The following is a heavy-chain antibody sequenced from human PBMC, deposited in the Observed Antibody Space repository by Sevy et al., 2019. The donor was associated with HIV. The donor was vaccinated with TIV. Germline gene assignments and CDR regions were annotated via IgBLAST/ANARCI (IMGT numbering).Heavy chain of an antibody. CDR1: GFTFSSYW. CDR3: ARDDIGIAARPPSYYYGMDV. V-gene: IGHV3-7*01. CDR2: IKQDGSEK. J-gene: IGHJ6*04. Sequence: GGSLRLSCAASGFTFSSYWMSWVRQAPGKGLEWVANIKQDGSEKYYVDSVKGRFTISRDNAKNSLYLQMNSLRAEDRAGYSGARDDIGIAARPPSYYYGMDVWGKGTTVTVS. D-gene: IGHD6-6*01.